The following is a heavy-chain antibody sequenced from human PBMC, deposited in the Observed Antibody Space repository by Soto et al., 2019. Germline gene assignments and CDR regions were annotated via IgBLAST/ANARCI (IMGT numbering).Heavy chain of an antibody. D-gene: IGHD4-17*01. J-gene: IGHJ4*02. CDR3: TTDPGGDYPMDY. CDR2: IKSKTDGGTT. V-gene: IGHV3-15*01. Sequence: EVQLVESGGGLVKPGGSLRLSCAASGFTFSNAWMSWVRQAPGKGLEWVSRIKSKTDGGTTDYAAPVKGRFTISRDDSKNTLYLQMNSLKTEDTAVYYCTTDPGGDYPMDYWGQGTLVTVSS. CDR1: GFTFSNAW.